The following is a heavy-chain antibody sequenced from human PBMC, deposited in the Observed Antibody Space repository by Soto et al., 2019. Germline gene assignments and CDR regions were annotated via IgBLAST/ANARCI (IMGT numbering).Heavy chain of an antibody. Sequence: QVQLVQSGAEMRKPGSSLRVSCKASGGTFSDCAFSWVRQAPGQGLEWMGGIVPRFGSPNYAQKFGGRVTITADTSSSTDYMALSSLRFDDTAVYFCARDRIQLRLGKYSFNGMDVWGQGTTIIVSS. V-gene: IGHV1-69*06. CDR1: GGTFSDCA. D-gene: IGHD3-16*01. CDR2: IVPRFGSP. J-gene: IGHJ6*02. CDR3: ARDRIQLRLGKYSFNGMDV.